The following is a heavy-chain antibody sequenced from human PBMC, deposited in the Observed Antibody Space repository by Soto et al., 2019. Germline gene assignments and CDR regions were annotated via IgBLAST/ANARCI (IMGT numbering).Heavy chain of an antibody. CDR1: GFTFRSDA. V-gene: IGHV3-23*01. CDR3: AKSRDFIGATGALLDS. CDR2: ISNNGDTA. Sequence: GVSPRLSCATHGFTFRSDAMVWSRQAAEKDLEWVASISNNGDTAYYEDSVKGRFTISRGNSENTLYLQMNDLRADDTALYCGAKSRDFIGATGALLDSWGQGTQVTVSS. J-gene: IGHJ4*02.